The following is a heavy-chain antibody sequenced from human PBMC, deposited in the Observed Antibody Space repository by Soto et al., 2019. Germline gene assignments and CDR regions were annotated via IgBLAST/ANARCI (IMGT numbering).Heavy chain of an antibody. CDR2: IYYSGYT. Sequence: QVQLQESGPGLVKPSQTLSLTCTVSGGSISSGDYYWTWIRQPPGKGLEWIGYIYYSGYTYYNPSLKSRITISVDTSKNQFSLKLTSVTAADTAVYFCARGGNGYHILTGSSSHYWGQGTLVTVYS. J-gene: IGHJ4*02. CDR1: GGSISSGDYY. D-gene: IGHD3-9*01. V-gene: IGHV4-30-4*01. CDR3: ARGGNGYHILTGSSSHY.